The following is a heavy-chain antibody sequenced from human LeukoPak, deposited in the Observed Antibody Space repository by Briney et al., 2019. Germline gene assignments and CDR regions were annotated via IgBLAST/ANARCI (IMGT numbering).Heavy chain of an antibody. CDR3: AKWGDSDILTGYYDSAS. D-gene: IGHD3-9*01. J-gene: IGHJ5*01. CDR2: IGGRDGGT. Sequence: GASLRLSCAASGFIFSNYAMSWVRQAPGKGLEWVSAIGGRDGGTYYADSVKGRFTVSRDDPKNTLYLQMNPLRVEDTAVYYCAKWGDSDILTGYYDSASWGHGTLVPVSS. CDR1: GFIFSNYA. V-gene: IGHV3-23*01.